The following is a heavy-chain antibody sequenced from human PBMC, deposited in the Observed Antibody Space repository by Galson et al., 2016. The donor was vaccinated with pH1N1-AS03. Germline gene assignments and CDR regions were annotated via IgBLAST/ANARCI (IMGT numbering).Heavy chain of an antibody. CDR1: GFMFSKYW. CDR2: IKEDGSEK. J-gene: IGHJ6*03. V-gene: IGHV3-7*01. D-gene: IGHD2-2*01. CDR3: ARGWPLVVPGTIVRYYDYMDV. Sequence: SLRLSCAASGFMFSKYWMNWVRQAPGKGLEWVANIKEDGSEKDHVDSVKGRFTISRDNAKYSLYLHINSLRAEDTAVDYCARGWPLVVPGTIVRYYDYMDVWGKGTTVTVSS.